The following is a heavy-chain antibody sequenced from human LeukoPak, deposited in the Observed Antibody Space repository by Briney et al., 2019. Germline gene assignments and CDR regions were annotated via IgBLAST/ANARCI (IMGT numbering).Heavy chain of an antibody. D-gene: IGHD2-2*01. Sequence: ASVKVSCTASGYTFTSYAMNWVRQAPGQGLEWMGWINTNTGNPTYAQGFTGRFVFSLDTPVSTAYLQISSLKAEDTAVYYCARDRVYCSSTSCSYGDYGPIFDYWGQGTLVTVSS. J-gene: IGHJ4*02. CDR1: GYTFTSYA. V-gene: IGHV7-4-1*02. CDR3: ARDRVYCSSTSCSYGDYGPIFDY. CDR2: INTNTGNP.